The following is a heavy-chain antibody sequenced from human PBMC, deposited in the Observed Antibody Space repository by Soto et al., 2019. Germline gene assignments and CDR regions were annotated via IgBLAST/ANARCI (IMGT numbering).Heavy chain of an antibody. V-gene: IGHV1-69*13. J-gene: IGHJ6*02. CDR3: ARDLTRIVVVPAAIGTYGMDV. CDR2: IIPIFGTA. Sequence: SVKVSCKASGGTFSSYAISWVRQAPGQGLEWMGGIIPIFGTANYAQKFQGRVTITAGESTSTAYMELSSLRSEDTAVYYCARDLTRIVVVPAAIGTYGMDVWGQGTTVTVSS. D-gene: IGHD2-2*02. CDR1: GGTFSSYA.